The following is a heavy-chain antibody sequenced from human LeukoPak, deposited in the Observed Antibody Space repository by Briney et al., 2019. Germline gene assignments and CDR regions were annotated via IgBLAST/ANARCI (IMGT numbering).Heavy chain of an antibody. D-gene: IGHD5-24*01. CDR3: AKDLFRWAFDY. CDR2: IGGSDDRT. J-gene: IGHJ4*02. CDR1: GFTLSRNA. V-gene: IGHV3-23*01. Sequence: PGGSLRLSCAASGFTLSRNAMSWVRQAPGKGLKWVSAIGGSDDRTDYADSVKGRFTISRDISKNTLYLQMNSLRAEDTAVYFCAKDLFRWAFDYWGQGTLVTVSS.